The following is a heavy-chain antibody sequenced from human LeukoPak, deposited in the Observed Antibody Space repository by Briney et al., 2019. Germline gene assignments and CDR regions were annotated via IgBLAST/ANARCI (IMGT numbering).Heavy chain of an antibody. Sequence: PSETLSLTCTVSGGSISGSYWSWIRQPPGKGLEWIAYMYNSGSTNYNPSLKSRVTISIDTSKNQFSLKLSSLTAADTAIYYCARGIESYGDYGYWGQEILVTVSS. CDR3: ARGIESYGDYGY. CDR1: GGSISGSY. D-gene: IGHD4-17*01. V-gene: IGHV4-59*01. J-gene: IGHJ4*02. CDR2: MYNSGST.